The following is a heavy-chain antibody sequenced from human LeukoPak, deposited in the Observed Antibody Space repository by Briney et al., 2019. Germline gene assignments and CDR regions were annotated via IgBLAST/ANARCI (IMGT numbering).Heavy chain of an antibody. CDR3: ARNIASQRRYYDILTGYKDLDY. D-gene: IGHD3-9*01. J-gene: IGHJ4*02. Sequence: ASVKVSCKASGYTFTSYDINWVRQATAQGLEWMGWRNPNSGNTGYAQNFQGRVTMTRNTSISTAYMELSSLRSEDTAVYYCARNIASQRRYYDILTGYKDLDYWGQGTLVTVSS. V-gene: IGHV1-8*01. CDR1: GYTFTSYD. CDR2: RNPNSGNT.